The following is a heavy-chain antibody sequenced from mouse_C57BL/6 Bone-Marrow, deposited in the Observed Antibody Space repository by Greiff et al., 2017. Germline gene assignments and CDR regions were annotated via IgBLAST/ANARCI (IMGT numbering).Heavy chain of an antibody. V-gene: IGHV1-69*01. CDR3: ARSFYYYGSSPWFAY. CDR1: GYTFTSYW. Sequence: VQLKQPGAELVMPGASVKLSCKASGYTFTSYWMHWVKQRPGQGLEWIGEIDPSDSYTNYNQKFKGKSTLTVDKSSSTAYMQLSSLTSEDSAVYYCARSFYYYGSSPWFAYWGQGTLVTVSA. D-gene: IGHD1-1*01. J-gene: IGHJ3*01. CDR2: IDPSDSYT.